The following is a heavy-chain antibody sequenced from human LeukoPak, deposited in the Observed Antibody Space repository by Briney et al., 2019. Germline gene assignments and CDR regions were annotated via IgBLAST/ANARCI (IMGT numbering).Heavy chain of an antibody. CDR2: INPSGGST. D-gene: IGHD1-26*01. CDR1: GYTFTNYY. J-gene: IGHJ4*02. CDR3: ARDWREGEYVGATDNYYFDY. Sequence: ASVKVSCKASGYTFTNYYMHWVRQAPGQGLEWMGIINPSGGSTNYAQKFQGRVTMTRDTSTSTVYMELSSLRSEDTAVYYCARDWREGEYVGATDNYYFDYWGQGTLVTVSS. V-gene: IGHV1-46*01.